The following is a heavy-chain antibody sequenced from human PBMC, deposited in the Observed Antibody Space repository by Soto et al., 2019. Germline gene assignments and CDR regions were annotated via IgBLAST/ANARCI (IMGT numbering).Heavy chain of an antibody. CDR1: GYTFTSYG. Sequence: ASVKVSCKASGYTFTSYGISWVRQAPGQGLEWMGWISAYNGNTNYAQKLQGRVTMTTDTSTSTAYMELRSLRSDDTAVYYCARDVDPSSSGKSVFTSVYYYYCGMDGWGQGTRVTVSS. D-gene: IGHD2-2*01. CDR3: ARDVDPSSSGKSVFTSVYYYYCGMDG. V-gene: IGHV1-18*01. CDR2: ISAYNGNT. J-gene: IGHJ6*02.